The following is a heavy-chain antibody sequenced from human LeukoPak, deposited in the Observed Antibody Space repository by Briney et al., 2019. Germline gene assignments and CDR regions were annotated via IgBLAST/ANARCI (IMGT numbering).Heavy chain of an antibody. CDR1: RFTFSNYA. CDR3: ARVPNYGSGSGFDP. Sequence: GKSLRLSCAASRFTFSNYAMHWDRQAPGKGLEWVAVISKDGSNNYYADSVKGRFTISRDNSKSTLYLQMNSLRAEDTAVYYCARVPNYGSGSGFDPWGQGTLVTVSS. V-gene: IGHV3-30-3*01. CDR2: ISKDGSNN. D-gene: IGHD3-10*01. J-gene: IGHJ5*02.